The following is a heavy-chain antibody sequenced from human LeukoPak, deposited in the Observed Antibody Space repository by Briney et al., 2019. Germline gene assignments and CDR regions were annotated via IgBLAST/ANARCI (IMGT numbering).Heavy chain of an antibody. J-gene: IGHJ4*02. Sequence: PGGSLRLSCAASGFTFSSYWMSWVRQAPGKGLEWVATIKQDGSEKYYVDSLKGRFTISRDNAKSSLYLQMSSLRAEDTALYYCARVRTGAYYFDYWGQGTLVTVSS. V-gene: IGHV3-7*04. D-gene: IGHD1-1*01. CDR1: GFTFSSYW. CDR3: ARVRTGAYYFDY. CDR2: IKQDGSEK.